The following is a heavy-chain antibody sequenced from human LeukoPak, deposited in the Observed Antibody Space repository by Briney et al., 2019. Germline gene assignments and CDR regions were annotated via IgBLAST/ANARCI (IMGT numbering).Heavy chain of an antibody. CDR1: GFTVSSNY. Sequence: GGSLRLSCAASGFTVSSNYMSWVRQAPGKGLEWVSAIYSGGSTYFSESVKDRFTISSDNSNNKLHLQMISLRADDTAVYYCARGLDPWGQGTLVTVSS. CDR3: ARGLDP. V-gene: IGHV3-53*01. J-gene: IGHJ5*02. CDR2: IYSGGST.